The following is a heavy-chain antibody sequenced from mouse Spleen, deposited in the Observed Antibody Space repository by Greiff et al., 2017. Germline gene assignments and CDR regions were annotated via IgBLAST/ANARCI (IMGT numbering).Heavy chain of an antibody. CDR1: GFSLTSYG. CDR3: AREGPRDYDWAY. Sequence: VKLMESGPGLVAPSQSLSITCTVSGFSLTSYGVHWVRQPPGKGLEWLGVIWAGGSTNYNSALMSRLSISKDNSKSQVFLKMNSLQTDDTAMYYCAREGPRDYDWAYWGQGTLVTVSA. J-gene: IGHJ3*01. CDR2: IWAGGST. D-gene: IGHD2-4*01. V-gene: IGHV2-9*02.